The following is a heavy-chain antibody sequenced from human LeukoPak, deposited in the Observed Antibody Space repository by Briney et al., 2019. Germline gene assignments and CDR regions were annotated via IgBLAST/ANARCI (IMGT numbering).Heavy chain of an antibody. Sequence: PSETLSLTCAVYGGSFSGYYWSWIRQPPGKGLEWIGGINHSGSTNYNPSLKSRVTISVDTSKNQFSLKLSSVTAADTAVYYCARVRVATTKYYFDYWGQGTLVTVSS. J-gene: IGHJ4*02. CDR1: GGSFSGYY. V-gene: IGHV4-34*01. CDR3: ARVRVATTKYYFDY. D-gene: IGHD5-12*01. CDR2: INHSGST.